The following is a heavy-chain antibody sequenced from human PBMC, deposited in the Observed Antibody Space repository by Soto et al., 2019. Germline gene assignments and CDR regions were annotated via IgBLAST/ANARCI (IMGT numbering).Heavy chain of an antibody. CDR1: GYTFTSYA. CDR3: ARDQTVPYCSGDSCYSPAQYFQH. J-gene: IGHJ1*01. Sequence: QVQLVQSGAEVKKPGASVKVSCKASGYTFTSYAMHWVRQAPGQRLEWMGWINAGNGNTKYSQKFQGRVTITRDTSASTVYMELSSMRSEDTAVYYCARDQTVPYCSGDSCYSPAQYFQHWGQGTLVTVSS. CDR2: INAGNGNT. V-gene: IGHV1-3*01. D-gene: IGHD2-15*01.